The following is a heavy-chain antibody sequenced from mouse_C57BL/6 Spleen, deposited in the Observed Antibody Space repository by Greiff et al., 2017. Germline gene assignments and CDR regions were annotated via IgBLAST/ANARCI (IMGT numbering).Heavy chain of an antibody. D-gene: IGHD4-1*01. CDR2: ISDGGSYT. V-gene: IGHV5-4*03. J-gene: IGHJ1*03. CDR1: GFTFSSYA. Sequence: EVKLVESGGGLVKPGGSLKLSCAASGFTFSSYAMSWVRQTPEKRLEWVATISDGGSYTYYPDNVKGRFTISRDNAKNNLYLQMSHLKSEDTAMYYCARLNWGRGYFDVWGTGTTVTVSS. CDR3: ARLNWGRGYFDV.